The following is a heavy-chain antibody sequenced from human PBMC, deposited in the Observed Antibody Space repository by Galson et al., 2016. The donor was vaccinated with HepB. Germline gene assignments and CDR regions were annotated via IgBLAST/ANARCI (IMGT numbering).Heavy chain of an antibody. Sequence: ETLSLTCTVFGGSISSGDYYWAWVRQPPGKGPQWIAGIYSGGSTHYNPSLKSRATISRDMSKNQFSLPLSSVTAAETAVFYCARVTARCSFDIWGKGTMVTVSS. D-gene: IGHD2-21*02. CDR3: ARVTARCSFDI. J-gene: IGHJ3*02. CDR2: IYSGGST. CDR1: GGSISSGDYY. V-gene: IGHV4-39*01.